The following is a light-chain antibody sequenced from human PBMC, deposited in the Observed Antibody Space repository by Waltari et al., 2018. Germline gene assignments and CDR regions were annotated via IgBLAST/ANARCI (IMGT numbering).Light chain of an antibody. J-gene: IGLJ2*01. CDR1: SIGGKA. CDR3: QVSDSSSDLVV. Sequence: SYVLTQPPSVSVAPGETTRINCGGTSIGGKAVPWYQQKPGQAPVLVIYYDRDRPSGIPERFSGSNYGNTATLTISRVEAGDEADYYCQVSDSSSDLVVFGGGTKLTVL. CDR2: YDR. V-gene: IGLV3-21*04.